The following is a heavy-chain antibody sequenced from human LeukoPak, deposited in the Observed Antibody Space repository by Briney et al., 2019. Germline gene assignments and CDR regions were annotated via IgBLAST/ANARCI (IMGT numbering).Heavy chain of an antibody. J-gene: IGHJ6*04. CDR1: GYTFTGYA. CDR2: IIPIFGTA. D-gene: IGHD2-2*01. Sequence: GASVKVSCKASGYTFTGYAISWVRQAPGQGLEWMGGIIPIFGTANYAQKFQGRVTITADESTSTAYMELSSLRSEDTAVYYCARDKVVVVPEASYYYGMDVWGKGTTVTVSS. V-gene: IGHV1-69*13. CDR3: ARDKVVVVPEASYYYGMDV.